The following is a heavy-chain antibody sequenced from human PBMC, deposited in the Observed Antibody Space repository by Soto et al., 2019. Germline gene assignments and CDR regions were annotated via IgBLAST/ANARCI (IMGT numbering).Heavy chain of an antibody. D-gene: IGHD4-17*01. J-gene: IGHJ3*02. CDR3: AREGSTVTTIDAFDI. V-gene: IGHV3-48*01. CDR2: ISSSSSTI. CDR1: GFTFSSYS. Sequence: GGSLRLSCVASGFTFSSYSMNWVRQAPGKGLEWVSYISSSSSTIYYADSVKGRFTISRDNAKNSLYLQMNSLRAEDTAVYYCAREGSTVTTIDAFDIWGQGTMVTVSS.